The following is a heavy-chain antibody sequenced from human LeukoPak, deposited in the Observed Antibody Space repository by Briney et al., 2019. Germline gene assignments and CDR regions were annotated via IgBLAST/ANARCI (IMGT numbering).Heavy chain of an antibody. V-gene: IGHV4-39*07. CDR3: ARDRTVNWFDP. Sequence: SETLSLTCAVSGGSIRSGGYYWGWIRQPPGKGLEWIGSIYYSGSTYYNPSLKSRVTISVDTSKNQFSLKLSSVTAADTAVYYCARDRTVNWFDPWGQGTLVTVSS. D-gene: IGHD1-14*01. CDR2: IYYSGST. J-gene: IGHJ5*02. CDR1: GGSIRSGGYY.